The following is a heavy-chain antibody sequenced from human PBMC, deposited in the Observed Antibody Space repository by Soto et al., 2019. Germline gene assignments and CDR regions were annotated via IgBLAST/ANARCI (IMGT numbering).Heavy chain of an antibody. Sequence: SETLSLTCTVSGGSISSYYWSWIRQAPGKGLEWIGYLYNSGSTVYNPSLKSRVTISVDTSKKQFSLKLNSVTAADTAVYYCARDLWGYCGTDCYPLDVWGQGTTVTVSS. CDR2: LYNSGST. CDR3: ARDLWGYCGTDCYPLDV. J-gene: IGHJ6*02. CDR1: GGSISSYY. V-gene: IGHV4-59*01. D-gene: IGHD2-21*02.